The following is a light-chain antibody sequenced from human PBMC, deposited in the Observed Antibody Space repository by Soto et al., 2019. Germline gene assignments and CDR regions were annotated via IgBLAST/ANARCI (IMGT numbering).Light chain of an antibody. CDR1: SSDVGLYDY. CDR3: RSYTSYTSYV. CDR2: AVS. V-gene: IGLV2-14*01. J-gene: IGLJ1*01. Sequence: QSVLTQPASVSGSPGQSITISCTGTSSDVGLYDYVSWYQQHQGKAPQLMIYAVSNRPSVVSNRFSASKSGNTASLFISGLRAEEEGDYYCRSYTSYTSYVFGSVTKVTVX.